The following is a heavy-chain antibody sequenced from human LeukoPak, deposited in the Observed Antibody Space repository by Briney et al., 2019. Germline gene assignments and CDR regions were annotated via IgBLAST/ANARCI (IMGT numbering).Heavy chain of an antibody. J-gene: IGHJ6*02. CDR3: ARVPYSGSYYYYGMDV. CDR2: IKQDGSEK. V-gene: IGHV3-7*01. Sequence: QPGGSLRLSCAASGFTFSSYWMSWVRQAPGKGLEWVANIKQDGSEKYYVDSVKGRFTISRDNAKNSLYLQMNSLRAEDTAVYYCARVPYSGSYYYYGMDVWGQGTTVTVSS. D-gene: IGHD1-26*01. CDR1: GFTFSSYW.